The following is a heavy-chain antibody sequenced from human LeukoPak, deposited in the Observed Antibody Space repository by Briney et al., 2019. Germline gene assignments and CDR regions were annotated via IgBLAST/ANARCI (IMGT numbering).Heavy chain of an antibody. CDR2: IYFSGST. Sequence: PSETLSLTCTVSGGSISSYYWSWIRLPPGKGLEWIGYIYFSGSTNYNPSLKSRVTISVDTSKNQFPLKLSSVTAADTAVYYCARHGYSSSFEYWGQGTLVTVSS. CDR3: ARHGYSSSFEY. J-gene: IGHJ4*02. V-gene: IGHV4-59*08. CDR1: GGSISSYY. D-gene: IGHD6-13*01.